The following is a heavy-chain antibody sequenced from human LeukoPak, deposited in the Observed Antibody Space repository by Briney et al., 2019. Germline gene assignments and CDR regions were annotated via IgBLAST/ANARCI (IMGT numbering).Heavy chain of an antibody. CDR2: INPNSGGT. CDR3: AKDFSSNWAHHFDY. J-gene: IGHJ4*02. Sequence: ASVKVSCKASAYTFTGYYTHWVRQAPGQGLEWMGWINPNSGGTHYAQKFQGRVTMTRDTSISTAYMELSRLRSDDTAVYYCAKDFSSNWAHHFDYWGQGTLVTVSS. V-gene: IGHV1-2*02. CDR1: AYTFTGYY. D-gene: IGHD6-13*01.